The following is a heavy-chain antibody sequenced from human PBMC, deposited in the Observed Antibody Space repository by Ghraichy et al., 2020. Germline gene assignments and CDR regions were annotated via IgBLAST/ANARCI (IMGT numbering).Heavy chain of an antibody. Sequence: SCAASGISFRDWFMSWVRQVPGKGLEWVGRIKNKAGGVTIDYAAPVKGRFTISRDDSKSILYLQMNSLKTEDTAVYYCGTGDAFDIWGQGIMVTVSS. CDR1: GISFRDWF. J-gene: IGHJ3*02. CDR3: GTGDAFDI. D-gene: IGHD1-1*01. V-gene: IGHV3-15*01. CDR2: IKNKAGGVTI.